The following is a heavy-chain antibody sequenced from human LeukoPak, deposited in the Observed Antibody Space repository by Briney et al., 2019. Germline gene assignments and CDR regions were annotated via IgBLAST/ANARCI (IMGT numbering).Heavy chain of an antibody. V-gene: IGHV4-34*01. J-gene: IGHJ4*02. CDR2: INHSGST. Sequence: SETLSLTCAVYGGSFSGYYWSWIRQPPGKGLEWIGEINHSGSTNYNPSLKSRVTISVDTSKNQFSLKLSSVTAADTAVYYCARGYYDFWSGYFDYWGQGTLVTASS. CDR3: ARGYYDFWSGYFDY. CDR1: GGSFSGYY. D-gene: IGHD3-3*01.